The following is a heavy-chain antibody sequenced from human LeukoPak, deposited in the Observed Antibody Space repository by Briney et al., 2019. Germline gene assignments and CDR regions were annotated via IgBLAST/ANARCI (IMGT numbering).Heavy chain of an antibody. CDR1: GYTFTSYD. D-gene: IGHD4-23*01. J-gene: IGHJ5*02. Sequence: ASVKVSCKASGYTFTSYDINWVRQATGQGLEWMGWMSPNSGYTGYAQKFQGRVTMTRDTSISTAYMELSSLRSEDTAVYYCARDYGANSGWFDPWGQGTPGHRLL. V-gene: IGHV1-8*01. CDR2: MSPNSGYT. CDR3: ARDYGANSGWFDP.